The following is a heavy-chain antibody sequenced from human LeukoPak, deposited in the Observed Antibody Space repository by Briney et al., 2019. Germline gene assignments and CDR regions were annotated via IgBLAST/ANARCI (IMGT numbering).Heavy chain of an antibody. CDR1: GGSIRSYY. Sequence: SETLSLTCTVSGGSIRSYYWSWIRQPPGKGLEWIAYIYYSGSTNYNPSLKSRVTISVDTSKNQFSLKPSSVTAADTAVYYCARVYYSNSYDYWYFDLWGRGTLVTVSS. J-gene: IGHJ2*01. CDR3: ARVYYSNSYDYWYFDL. V-gene: IGHV4-59*01. CDR2: IYYSGST. D-gene: IGHD6-13*01.